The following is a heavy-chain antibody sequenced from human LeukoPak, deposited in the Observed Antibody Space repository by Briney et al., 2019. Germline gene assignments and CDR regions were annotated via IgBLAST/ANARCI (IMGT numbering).Heavy chain of an antibody. CDR3: AREMIFNGSLHFDY. D-gene: IGHD3/OR15-3a*01. J-gene: IGHJ4*02. V-gene: IGHV1-2*02. CDR1: GYSFTGYY. CDR2: INSNNGST. Sequence: ASVKVSCKDSGYSFTGYYMLLVRQDPGQGLEWMGWINSNNGSTNYAQKFQGRVTMTRDTSISTAYMEMSRLRSDDTAVYYCAREMIFNGSLHFDYWGQGTLVTVSS.